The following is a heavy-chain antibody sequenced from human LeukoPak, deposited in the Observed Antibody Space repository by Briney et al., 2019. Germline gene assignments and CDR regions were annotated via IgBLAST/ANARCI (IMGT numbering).Heavy chain of an antibody. Sequence: GGSLRLSCAVSGFSFTNFWMSWVRQAPGRGLEWVANIHPEGNEKYHVESVKGRFTISRDNTKNLLFLQMDGLRVEDTAVYYCARGDAFSGDHWGQGTLVTVSS. CDR2: IHPEGNEK. V-gene: IGHV3-7*04. J-gene: IGHJ4*02. CDR1: GFSFTNFW. CDR3: ARGDAFSGDH.